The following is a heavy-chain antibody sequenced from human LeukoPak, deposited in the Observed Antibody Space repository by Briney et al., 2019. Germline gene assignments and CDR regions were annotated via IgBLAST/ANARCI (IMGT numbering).Heavy chain of an antibody. CDR3: ARRVPSQVITDYFDY. D-gene: IGHD3-16*01. CDR2: IDSSTRTI. V-gene: IGHV3-48*04. CDR1: GFTFSTYS. Sequence: GGSLRLSCAASGFTFSTYSMNWVRQAPGKGLEWVSFIDSSTRTIFHADSVKGRFTISRDNAKNSLFLQMNSLRAEDTAVYYCARRVPSQVITDYFDYWGQGALVTVSS. J-gene: IGHJ4*02.